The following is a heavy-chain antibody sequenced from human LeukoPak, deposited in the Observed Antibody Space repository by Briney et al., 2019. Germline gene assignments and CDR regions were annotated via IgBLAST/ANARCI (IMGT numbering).Heavy chain of an antibody. Sequence: PSETLSLTCAVYGGSFSGYYWSWIRQPPGKGLEWSGEINHSGSTNYNPSLKSRVTISVDTSKNQFSLKLSSVTAADTAVYYCARMEVGPHWFDPWGQGTLVTVSS. CDR2: INHSGST. D-gene: IGHD3-3*01. V-gene: IGHV4-34*01. CDR3: ARMEVGPHWFDP. J-gene: IGHJ5*02. CDR1: GGSFSGYY.